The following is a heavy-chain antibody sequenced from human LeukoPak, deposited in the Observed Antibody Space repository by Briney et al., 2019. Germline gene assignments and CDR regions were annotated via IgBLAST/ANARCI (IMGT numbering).Heavy chain of an antibody. Sequence: PSETLSLTCTVSGGSISSYYWSWIRQPPGKGLEWIGYIYYSGSTNYNPSLKSRVTISVDTSKNQFSLKLSSVTAADTAVYYCARGLRGGGYDLNWFDPWGQGTLVTVSS. J-gene: IGHJ5*02. D-gene: IGHD5-12*01. CDR2: IYYSGST. CDR3: ARGLRGGGYDLNWFDP. CDR1: GGSISSYY. V-gene: IGHV4-59*01.